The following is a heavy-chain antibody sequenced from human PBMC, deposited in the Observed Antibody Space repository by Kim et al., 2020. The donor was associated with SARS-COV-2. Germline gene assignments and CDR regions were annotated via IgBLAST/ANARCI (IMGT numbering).Heavy chain of an antibody. Sequence: GGSLRLSCAASGFTFSSYGMHWVRQAPGKGLEWLAVICYDLINNYYSYSVQVRFPLSIDHSHTPLYLPLTRLSADAPAVYYCAQDGSSSWFRGYFDYWGQGTLVTVSS. V-gene: IGHV3-33*06. D-gene: IGHD6-13*01. CDR2: ICYDLINN. CDR3: AQDGSSSWFRGYFDY. CDR1: GFTFSSYG. J-gene: IGHJ4*02.